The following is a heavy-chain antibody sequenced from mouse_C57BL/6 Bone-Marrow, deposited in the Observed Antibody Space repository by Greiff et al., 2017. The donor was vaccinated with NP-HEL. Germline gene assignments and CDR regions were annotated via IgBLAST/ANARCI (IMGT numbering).Heavy chain of an antibody. CDR1: GFNIKNTY. V-gene: IGHV14-3*01. Sequence: VQLQQSVAELVRPGASVKLSCTASGFNIKNTYMHWVKQRPEQGLEWIGRIDPANGNTKYAPKFQGKATITADTSSNTAYLQLSSLTSEDTAIYYCARGHPITTVVALYAMDYWGQGTSVTVSS. J-gene: IGHJ4*01. D-gene: IGHD1-1*01. CDR2: IDPANGNT. CDR3: ARGHPITTVVALYAMDY.